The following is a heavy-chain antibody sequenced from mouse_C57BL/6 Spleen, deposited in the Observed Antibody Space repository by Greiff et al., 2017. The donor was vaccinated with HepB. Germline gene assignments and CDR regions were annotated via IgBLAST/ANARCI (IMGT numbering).Heavy chain of an antibody. V-gene: IGHV1-50*01. CDR1: GYTFTSYW. CDR2: IDPSDSYT. CDR3: ARRGKCYAMDY. Sequence: QVQLKQPGAELVKPGASVKLSCKASGYTFTSYWMQWVKQRPGQGLEWIGEIDPSDSYTNYNQKFKGKATLTVDTSSSTAYMQLSSLTSEDSAVYYCARRGKCYAMDYWGQGTSVTVSS. J-gene: IGHJ4*01. D-gene: IGHD1-3*01.